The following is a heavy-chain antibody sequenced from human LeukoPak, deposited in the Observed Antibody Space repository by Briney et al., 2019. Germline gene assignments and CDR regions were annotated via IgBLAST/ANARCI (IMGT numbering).Heavy chain of an antibody. CDR3: ARSTYYFDSTGLYPFDF. J-gene: IGHJ4*01. CDR1: GGSISGYF. CDR2: FYYSGNT. Sequence: ETPFLTCTVSGGSISGYFWSWIWQSPGKGLEWIGFFYYSGNTNYNPSLKSRVTMSADTSKNQFSLKLTSVTAADTAMYYCARSTYYFDSTGLYPFDFWGHGTLVTVSS. D-gene: IGHD3-22*01. V-gene: IGHV4-59*01.